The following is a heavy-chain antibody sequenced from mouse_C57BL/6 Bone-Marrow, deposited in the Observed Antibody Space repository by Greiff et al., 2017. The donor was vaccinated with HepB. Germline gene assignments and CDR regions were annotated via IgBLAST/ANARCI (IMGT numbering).Heavy chain of an antibody. CDR1: GFSLTSYG. CDR3: ARQATTVVAPYYFDY. V-gene: IGHV2-6-1*01. D-gene: IGHD1-1*01. Sequence: VKLMESGPGLVAPSQSLSITCTVSGFSLTSYGVHWVRQPPGKGLEWLVVIWSDGSTNYNSALKSRLSISMDNSKSQVFLKMNSLQTDDTAMYYCARQATTVVAPYYFDYWGQGTTLTVSS. CDR2: IWSDGST. J-gene: IGHJ2*01.